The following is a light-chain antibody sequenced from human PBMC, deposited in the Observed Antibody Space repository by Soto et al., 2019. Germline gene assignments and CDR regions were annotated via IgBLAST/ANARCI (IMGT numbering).Light chain of an antibody. CDR1: QSVSSNY. J-gene: IGKJ1*01. CDR3: QQHSHWPPWT. Sequence: EIVFTQSPGTLSLSARQRAPFSSSASQSVSSNYLAWYQQKPGQAPRLLIYGAFKRATGIPDRFSGSGSGTDFTLTISSLEPEDFAVYYCQQHSHWPPWTFGQGTKVDIK. V-gene: IGKV3D-20*02. CDR2: GAF.